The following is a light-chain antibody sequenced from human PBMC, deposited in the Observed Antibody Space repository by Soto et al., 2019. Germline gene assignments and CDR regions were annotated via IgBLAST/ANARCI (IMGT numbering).Light chain of an antibody. CDR3: QDFDSPQWT. Sequence: VLTQSPDTRSLSPGDRATLSCRANQRASRQYLSWYQQRPGQPPRLLIYSVSMRADGIPDRFSGSGSGSEFTLTINRLEPEDFAVYYCQDFDSPQWTFGQGTKVDIK. J-gene: IGKJ1*01. CDR2: SVS. V-gene: IGKV3-20*01. CDR1: QRASRQY.